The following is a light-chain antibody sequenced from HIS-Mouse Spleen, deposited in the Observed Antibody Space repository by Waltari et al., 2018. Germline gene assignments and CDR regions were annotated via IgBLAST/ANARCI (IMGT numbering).Light chain of an antibody. J-gene: IGLJ2*01. CDR2: EDS. CDR1: ALPKKF. CDR3: YSTDSSGNHRV. Sequence: SYELTQPPSVSVSPGQTARITCSGDALPKKFAYWYQQKSGQAPVLVIYEDSNRPSGIPERFSGYSSGTMATLTISGAQVEDEADYYCYSTDSSGNHRVFGGGTKLTVL. V-gene: IGLV3-10*01.